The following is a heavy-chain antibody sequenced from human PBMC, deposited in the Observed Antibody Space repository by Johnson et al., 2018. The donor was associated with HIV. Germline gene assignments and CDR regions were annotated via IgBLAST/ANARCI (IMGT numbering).Heavy chain of an antibody. CDR3: ARAELSAFDI. D-gene: IGHD3-10*01. J-gene: IGHJ3*02. CDR1: GFTFSSYA. Sequence: QVQLVESGGGVVQPGRSLRLSCAASGFTFSSYAMHWVRQAPGKGLEWMAVISYDGSNKYYADSVKGRFTISRDNSKNTLYLQMNSLRAEDTAVYYCARAELSAFDIWGQGTMVTVSS. V-gene: IGHV3-30-3*01. CDR2: ISYDGSNK.